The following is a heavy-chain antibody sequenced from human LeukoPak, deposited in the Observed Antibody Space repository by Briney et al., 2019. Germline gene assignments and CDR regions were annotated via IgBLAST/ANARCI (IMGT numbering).Heavy chain of an antibody. CDR1: GSRFTSYW. V-gene: IGHV5-51*01. CDR2: IYPGDSDT. D-gene: IGHD6-19*01. CDR3: ARHIAVAGTNDAYYYYYYYMDV. Sequence: GASLKISSKGSGSRFTSYWIGWVRQMPGKGLEWMGIIYPGDSDTRYSPSFQGQVTISADKSISTAYLQWSSLKASDTAMYYCARHIAVAGTNDAYYYYYYYMDVWGKGTTVTVSS. J-gene: IGHJ6*03.